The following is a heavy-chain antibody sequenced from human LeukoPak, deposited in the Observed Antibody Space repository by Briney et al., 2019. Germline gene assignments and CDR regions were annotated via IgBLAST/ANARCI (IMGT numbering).Heavy chain of an antibody. CDR1: GYTFTGYY. J-gene: IGHJ5*02. CDR2: IIPIFGTA. V-gene: IGHV1-69*13. D-gene: IGHD5-18*01. Sequence: GASVKVSCKASGYTFTGYYMHWVRQAPGQGLEWMGGIIPIFGTANYAQKFQGRVTITADESTSTAYMELSSLRSEDTAVYYCARDGLPGWFDPWGQGTLVTVSS. CDR3: ARDGLPGWFDP.